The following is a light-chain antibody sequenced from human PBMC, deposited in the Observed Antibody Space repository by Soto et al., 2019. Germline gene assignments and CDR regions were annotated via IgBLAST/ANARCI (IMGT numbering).Light chain of an antibody. J-gene: IGKJ2*01. Sequence: EIVLTQSPGTLSLSPGERATLSCRASQSVSGGYLACYQKKPGKAPRLLIYGASSRATGIPARFSGSGSGTDFTLTISRLEPEDFALYYCQQYGSSLFTFGQGTKLEIK. V-gene: IGKV3-20*01. CDR2: GAS. CDR1: QSVSGGY. CDR3: QQYGSSLFT.